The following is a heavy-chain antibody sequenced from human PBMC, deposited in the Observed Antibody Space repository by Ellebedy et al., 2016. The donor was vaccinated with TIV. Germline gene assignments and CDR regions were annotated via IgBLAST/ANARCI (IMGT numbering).Heavy chain of an antibody. CDR1: GFALSSNW. J-gene: IGHJ6*02. V-gene: IGHV3-74*01. Sequence: GESLKISCAASGFALSSNWMYWVRQAPGKGLVRVSRINGDGSNTAYADSVRGRFTISRDNAQNTLYLQMDSLRAEDTAVYYCARSVYTASRMDVWGQGTTVTVSS. CDR3: ARSVYTASRMDV. D-gene: IGHD5/OR15-5a*01. CDR2: INGDGSNT.